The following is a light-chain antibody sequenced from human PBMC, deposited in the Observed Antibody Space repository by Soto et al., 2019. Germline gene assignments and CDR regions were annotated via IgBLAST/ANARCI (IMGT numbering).Light chain of an antibody. CDR2: KAS. J-gene: IGKJ5*01. V-gene: IGKV1-5*03. CDR1: QTISSL. Sequence: DIQMTQSPSTLSASVGDRVTITCRASQTISSLLAWYQQKPGRAPTLLIYKASTLESGVPSRFSGSESGTEFTLTISSLQPDDFATYYCQQYNSYPLTFGQGTRLEIK. CDR3: QQYNSYPLT.